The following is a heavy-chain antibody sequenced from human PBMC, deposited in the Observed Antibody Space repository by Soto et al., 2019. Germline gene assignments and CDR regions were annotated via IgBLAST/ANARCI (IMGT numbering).Heavy chain of an antibody. CDR3: ARQPTTGDTDLWFDP. CDR1: GGSISTSRSY. Sequence: PSETLSLTCSVSGGSISTSRSYWAWIRQPPGKGLEWLANIFYSGSTFYNPSLASRVSVSVDTSKNEFSLKLRPVTAADTAVYYCARQPTTGDTDLWFDPWGQGTLVTVSS. CDR2: IFYSGST. V-gene: IGHV4-39*01. D-gene: IGHD2-21*01. J-gene: IGHJ5*02.